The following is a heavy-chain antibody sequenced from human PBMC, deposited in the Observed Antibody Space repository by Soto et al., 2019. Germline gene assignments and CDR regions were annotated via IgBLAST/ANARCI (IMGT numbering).Heavy chain of an antibody. CDR2: ISYDGSNK. CDR1: GFTFSSYG. CDR3: ANFFAGYDFWSGYYTEGNYFDY. V-gene: IGHV3-30*18. D-gene: IGHD3-3*01. J-gene: IGHJ4*02. Sequence: GGSLRLSCAASGFTFSSYGMHWVRQAPGKGLEWVAVISYDGSNKYYADSVKGRFTISRDNSKNTLYLQMNSLRAEDTAVYYCANFFAGYDFWSGYYTEGNYFDYWGQGTLVTVSS.